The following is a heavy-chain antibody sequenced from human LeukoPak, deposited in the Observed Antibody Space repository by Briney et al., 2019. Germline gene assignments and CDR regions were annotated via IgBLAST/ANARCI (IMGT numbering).Heavy chain of an antibody. CDR1: GGSISSGGYY. D-gene: IGHD3-10*01. V-gene: IGHV4-31*03. Sequence: SQTLSLTCTVSGGSISSGGYYWSWIRQHPGKGLEWIGYIYYSGSTYYNPSLKSRVTISVDTAKNQFSLKRSSVTAADTAVYYCASSMVRGDADYWGQGTLVTVSS. J-gene: IGHJ4*02. CDR3: ASSMVRGDADY. CDR2: IYYSGST.